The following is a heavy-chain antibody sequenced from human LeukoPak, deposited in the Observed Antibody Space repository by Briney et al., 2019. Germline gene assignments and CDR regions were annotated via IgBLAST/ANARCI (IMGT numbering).Heavy chain of an antibody. Sequence: PVASVKVSCKVSGYTLTELSMHWVRQAPGKGPEWMGGFDPEDGETIYAQKFQGRVTMTENTSTDTAYMELSSLRSEDTAVYYCATAFWSGYTDPDYWGQGTLVTVSS. CDR3: ATAFWSGYTDPDY. CDR2: FDPEDGET. J-gene: IGHJ4*02. CDR1: GYTLTELS. V-gene: IGHV1-24*01. D-gene: IGHD3-3*01.